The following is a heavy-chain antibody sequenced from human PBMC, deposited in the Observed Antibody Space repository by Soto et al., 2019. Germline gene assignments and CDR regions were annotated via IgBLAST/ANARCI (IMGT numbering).Heavy chain of an antibody. Sequence: QVQLVESGGGVAQPGRSLRLSFTVSGFTFSGHAMHWVRQAPGKGLEWVTQIWYDGSNKYYAESVKGRFTISRDNSKNTLYLQMTSLRVEDTAVYYCARDGQGLAPYALDVWGQGTSVTVSS. V-gene: IGHV3-33*01. J-gene: IGHJ6*02. D-gene: IGHD6-19*01. CDR1: GFTFSGHA. CDR3: ARDGQGLAPYALDV. CDR2: IWYDGSNK.